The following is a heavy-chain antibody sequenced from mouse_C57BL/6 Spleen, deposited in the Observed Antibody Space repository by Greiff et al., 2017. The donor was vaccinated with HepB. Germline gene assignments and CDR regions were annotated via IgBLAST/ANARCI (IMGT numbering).Heavy chain of an antibody. V-gene: IGHV7-1*01. CDR3: ARDPPRRGYFDV. Sequence: EVMLVESGGGLVQSGRSLRLSCATSGFTFSDFYMEWVRQAPGKGLEWIAASRNKANDYTTEYSASVKGRFIVSRDTSQSILCLQMNALRAEDTAIYYCARDPPRRGYFDVWGTGTTVTVSS. CDR2: SRNKANDYTT. J-gene: IGHJ1*03. CDR1: GFTFSDFY.